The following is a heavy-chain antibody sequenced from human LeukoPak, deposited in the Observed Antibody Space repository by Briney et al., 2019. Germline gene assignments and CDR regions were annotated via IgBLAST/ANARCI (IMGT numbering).Heavy chain of an antibody. D-gene: IGHD6-19*01. CDR1: GFTFSSYS. CDR3: ARASSIAVAGTGGVFDY. Sequence: GGSLRLSCAASGFTFSSYSVNWVRQAPGKGLEWVSSISSSSSYICYADSVKGRFTISRDNAKNSLYLQMNSLRAEDTAVYYCARASSIAVAGTGGVFDYWGQGTLVTVSS. J-gene: IGHJ4*02. CDR2: ISSSSSYI. V-gene: IGHV3-21*01.